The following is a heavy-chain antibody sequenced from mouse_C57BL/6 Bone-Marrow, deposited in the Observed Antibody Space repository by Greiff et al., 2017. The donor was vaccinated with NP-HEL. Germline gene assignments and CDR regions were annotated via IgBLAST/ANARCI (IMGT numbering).Heavy chain of an antibody. D-gene: IGHD2-5*01. CDR1: GYTFTSYW. Sequence: QVQLQQPGAELVKPGASVKLSCKASGYTFTSYWMQWVKQRPGQGLEWIGEIDPSDSYTNYNQKFKGKATLTVDTSSSTAYMQLSSLTSEDSAVYYCATYSNSFDYWGQGTTLTVSS. CDR3: ATYSNSFDY. J-gene: IGHJ2*01. CDR2: IDPSDSYT. V-gene: IGHV1-50*01.